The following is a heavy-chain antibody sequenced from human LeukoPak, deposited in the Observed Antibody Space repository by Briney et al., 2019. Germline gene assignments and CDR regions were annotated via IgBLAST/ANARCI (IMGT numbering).Heavy chain of an antibody. CDR1: GFTVSSNY. Sequence: PGGSLRLSCAASGFTVSSNYMSWVRQAPGKGLEWVSVIYSGGSTYYADSVKGRFTISRDNSKNTLYLQMNSLRAEDTAVYYCARDLGYCSGGSCSGGFDPWGQGTLVTVSS. J-gene: IGHJ5*02. D-gene: IGHD2-15*01. V-gene: IGHV3-53*05. CDR3: ARDLGYCSGGSCSGGFDP. CDR2: IYSGGST.